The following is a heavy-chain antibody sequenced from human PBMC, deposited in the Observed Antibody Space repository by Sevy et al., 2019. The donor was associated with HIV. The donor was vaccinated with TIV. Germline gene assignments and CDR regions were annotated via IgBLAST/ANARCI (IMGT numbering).Heavy chain of an antibody. V-gene: IGHV1-18*04. CDR2: ISAYNGNT. J-gene: IGHJ3*02. CDR1: GYTFTSYG. Sequence: ASVKVSCKASGYTFTSYGISWVRQAPGQGLEWMGWISAYNGNTNYAQKLQGRVTMTTDTSTRTAYMELRSLRSDDTAVYYCARDYSSSWHAEVIRRNDAFDIWGQGTMVTVSS. D-gene: IGHD6-13*01. CDR3: ARDYSSSWHAEVIRRNDAFDI.